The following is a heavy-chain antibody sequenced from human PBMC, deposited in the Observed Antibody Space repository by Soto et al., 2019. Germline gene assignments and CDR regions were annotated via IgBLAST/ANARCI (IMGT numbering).Heavy chain of an antibody. Sequence: GSLRLSCAASGFTFSSYWMHWVRQAPGKGLVWVSRINYDGSTTSYADSVKGRFTISRDNARNTLYLQMNSLRAEDTAVYCCARAGTGWYWFDPWGQGTLVTVSS. D-gene: IGHD6-19*01. J-gene: IGHJ5*02. CDR1: GFTFSSYW. CDR2: INYDGSTT. V-gene: IGHV3-74*01. CDR3: ARAGTGWYWFDP.